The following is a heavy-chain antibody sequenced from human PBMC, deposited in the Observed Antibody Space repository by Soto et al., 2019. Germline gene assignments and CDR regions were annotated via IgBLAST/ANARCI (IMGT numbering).Heavy chain of an antibody. CDR1: GVSISNFY. Sequence: QVQLQESGPGLVKPSETLSLTCTVSGVSISNFYWSWIRQPPGKGLEWIGYISYSGSTNYNPSLKSRVTISVDTSKNQFSLQLRSVTAADTAVYYCVRGCYDSGGYSAPFDTWGQGTLVTVSS. CDR3: VRGCYDSGGYSAPFDT. D-gene: IGHD3-22*01. CDR2: ISYSGST. J-gene: IGHJ4*02. V-gene: IGHV4-59*01.